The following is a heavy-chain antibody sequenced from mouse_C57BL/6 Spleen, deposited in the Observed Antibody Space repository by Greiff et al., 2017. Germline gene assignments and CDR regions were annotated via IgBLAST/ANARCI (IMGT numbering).Heavy chain of an antibody. J-gene: IGHJ4*01. CDR1: GFTFTSYW. CDR2: INPSNGGT. D-gene: IGHD4-1*01. CDR3: ARGRTGTDYYAMDY. V-gene: IGHV1-53*01. Sequence: QVQLQQPGTELVKPGASVKLSCKASGFTFTSYWMHWVKQRPGQGLEWIGNINPSNGGTNYNEKFKSKATLTVDKYSSTAYMQLISLTSEDSAVYYCARGRTGTDYYAMDYWGQGTSVTVSS.